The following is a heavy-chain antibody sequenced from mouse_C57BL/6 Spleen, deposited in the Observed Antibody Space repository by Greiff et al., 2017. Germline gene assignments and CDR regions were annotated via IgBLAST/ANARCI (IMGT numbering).Heavy chain of an antibody. CDR1: GYTFTSYW. D-gene: IGHD3-2*02. V-gene: IGHV1-52*01. Sequence: VKLQQPGAELVRPGSSVKLSCKASGYTFTSYWMHWVKQRPIQGLEWIGNIDPSDSETHYNQKFKDKATLTVDKSSSTAYMQLSSLTSEDSAVYYCASGGSSGYWFAYWGQGTLVTVSA. CDR2: IDPSDSET. J-gene: IGHJ3*01. CDR3: ASGGSSGYWFAY.